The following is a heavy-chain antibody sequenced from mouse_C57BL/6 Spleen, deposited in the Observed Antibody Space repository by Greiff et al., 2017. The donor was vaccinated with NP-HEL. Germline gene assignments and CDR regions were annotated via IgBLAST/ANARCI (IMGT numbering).Heavy chain of an antibody. Sequence: VQLQQSGPELVKPGASVKISCKASGYAFSSSWMNWVKQRPGKGLEWIGRIYPGDGDTNYNGKFKGKAKLTADKSSSTAYMQLSSLTSEDSAVYFCARGQDYYGSSPWFAYWGQGTLVTVSA. V-gene: IGHV1-82*01. CDR1: GYAFSSSW. D-gene: IGHD1-1*01. J-gene: IGHJ3*01. CDR2: IYPGDGDT. CDR3: ARGQDYYGSSPWFAY.